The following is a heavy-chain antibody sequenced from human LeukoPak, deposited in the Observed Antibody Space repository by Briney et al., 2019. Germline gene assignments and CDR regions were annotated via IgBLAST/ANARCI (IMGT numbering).Heavy chain of an antibody. Sequence: KTGGSLRLSCAASGFTVSSNYMSWIRQPPGKGLEWIGYIYYSGSTNYNPSLKSRVTISVDTSKNQFSLKLSSVTAADTAVYYCARHFRLRFLDGYFDYWGQGTLVTVSS. V-gene: IGHV4-59*08. CDR2: IYYSGST. CDR1: GFTVSSNY. J-gene: IGHJ4*02. CDR3: ARHFRLRFLDGYFDY. D-gene: IGHD3-3*01.